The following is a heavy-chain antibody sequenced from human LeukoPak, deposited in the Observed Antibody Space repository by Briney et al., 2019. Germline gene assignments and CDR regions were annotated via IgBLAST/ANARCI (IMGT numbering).Heavy chain of an antibody. J-gene: IGHJ4*02. CDR3: ARVASRRWLQSGYFDY. D-gene: IGHD5-24*01. V-gene: IGHV3-66*01. Sequence: GGSLRLSCAASGFTFSTFAMIWVRQPPGKGLEWVSVIYSGGSTYYADSVKGRFTISRDNSKNTLYLQMNSLRAEDTAVYYCARVASRRWLQSGYFDYWGQGTLVTVSS. CDR2: IYSGGST. CDR1: GFTFSTFA.